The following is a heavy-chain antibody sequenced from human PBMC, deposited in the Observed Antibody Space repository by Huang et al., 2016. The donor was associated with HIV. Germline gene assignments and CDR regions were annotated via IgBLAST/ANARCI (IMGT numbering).Heavy chain of an antibody. D-gene: IGHD6-13*01. CDR2: ISETGSVI. CDR3: ARGYNSSWLYN. J-gene: IGHJ4*02. Sequence: EEQLVESGGGLVQPGGSLRLSCAASGFSFSSCNMNWVRQAPGKGREWLSYISETGSVITYADCVKGRCTVSRDNAKNSLYLQMDSLRAEDTAVYYCARGYNSSWLYNWGQGTLVTVSS. CDR1: GFSFSSCN. V-gene: IGHV3-48*01.